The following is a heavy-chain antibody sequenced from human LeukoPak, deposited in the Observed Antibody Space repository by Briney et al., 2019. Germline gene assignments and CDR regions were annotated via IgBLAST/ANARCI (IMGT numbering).Heavy chain of an antibody. Sequence: GGSLRLSCAASGFTFSSYDMHWVRQAPGKGLEWVAIISYDGSTKYYADSVKGRFTISRDNAKNSLYLQMNSLRAEDTAVYYCASANYDFWSGYSHLYYFDYWGQGTLVTVSS. D-gene: IGHD3-3*01. CDR1: GFTFSSYD. CDR2: ISYDGSTK. CDR3: ASANYDFWSGYSHLYYFDY. V-gene: IGHV3-30*03. J-gene: IGHJ4*02.